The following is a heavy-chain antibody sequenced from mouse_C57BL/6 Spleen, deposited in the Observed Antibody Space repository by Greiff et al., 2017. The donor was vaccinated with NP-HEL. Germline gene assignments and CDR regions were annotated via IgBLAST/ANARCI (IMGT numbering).Heavy chain of an antibody. J-gene: IGHJ2*01. V-gene: IGHV5-4*01. CDR1: GFTFSSYA. D-gene: IGHD1-1*01. CDR3: ARETHYYGSSYIDY. CDR2: ISDGGSYT. Sequence: EVKLMESGGGLVKPGGSLKLSCAASGFTFSSYAMSWVRQTPEKRLEWVATISDGGSYTYYPDNVKGRFTISRDNAKNNLYLQMSHLKSEDTAMYYCARETHYYGSSYIDYWGQGTTLTVSS.